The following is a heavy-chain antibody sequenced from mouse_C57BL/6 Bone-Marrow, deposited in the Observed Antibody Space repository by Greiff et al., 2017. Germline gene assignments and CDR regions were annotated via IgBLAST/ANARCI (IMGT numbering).Heavy chain of an antibody. V-gene: IGHV1-82*01. CDR3: ARGYYPYWYFDV. J-gene: IGHJ1*03. CDR2: IYPGDGDT. Sequence: LQESGPELVKPGASVKISCKASGYAFSSSWMNWVKQRPGKGLEWIGRIYPGDGDTNSNGKFKGKATLTADNSSSTAYMQLSSLTSEDAAVYFCARGYYPYWYFDVWGTGTTVTVSS. D-gene: IGHD2-3*01. CDR1: GYAFSSSW.